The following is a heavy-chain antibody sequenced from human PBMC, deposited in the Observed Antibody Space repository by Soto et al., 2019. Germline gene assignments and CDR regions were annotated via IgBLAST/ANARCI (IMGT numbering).Heavy chain of an antibody. V-gene: IGHV4-59*02. CDR1: GGTVSAYY. Sequence: NPPETLSLTCSVYGGTVSAYYWNWIRQSPGEGLEWIGYIHYSGSTSYNRSLESRVTISLNPSKTQFSLKLSSVTAADTAFYYCARNPKDFWNGDYFDSWGQGTLVTVSS. CDR2: IHYSGST. J-gene: IGHJ4*02. CDR3: ARNPKDFWNGDYFDS. D-gene: IGHD3-3*01.